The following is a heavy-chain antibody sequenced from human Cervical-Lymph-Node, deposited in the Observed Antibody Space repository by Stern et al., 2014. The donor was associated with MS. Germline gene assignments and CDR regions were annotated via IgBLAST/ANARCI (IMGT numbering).Heavy chain of an antibody. CDR3: VKDRVAARRGGMDV. J-gene: IGHJ6*02. CDR1: GFTFDDYA. Sequence: VQLVESGGGLVQPGRSLRLSCAASGFTFDDYAMHWVRQAPGKGLEWVSGITWNSGYLDYADSVKGRFTISRDNAKNSLYLQMNSLRAEDTALYYCVKDRVAARRGGMDVWGQGTTVTVSS. V-gene: IGHV3-9*01. CDR2: ITWNSGYL. D-gene: IGHD6-6*01.